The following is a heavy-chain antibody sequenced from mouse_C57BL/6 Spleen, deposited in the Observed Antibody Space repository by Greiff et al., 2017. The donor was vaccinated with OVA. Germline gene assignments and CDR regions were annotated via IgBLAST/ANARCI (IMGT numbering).Heavy chain of an antibody. CDR3: AKLGRGYFDV. CDR2: IYPGDGDT. V-gene: IGHV1-82*01. D-gene: IGHD4-1*01. CDR1: GYAFSSSW. J-gene: IGHJ1*03. Sequence: VKLMESGPELVKPGASVKISCKASGYAFSSSWMNWVKQRPGKGLEWIGRIYPGDGDTNYNGKFKGKATLTADKSSSTAYMQLSSLTSEDSAVYFCAKLGRGYFDVWGTGTTVTVSS.